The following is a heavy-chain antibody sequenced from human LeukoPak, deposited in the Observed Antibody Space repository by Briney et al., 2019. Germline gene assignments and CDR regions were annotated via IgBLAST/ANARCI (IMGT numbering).Heavy chain of an antibody. J-gene: IGHJ4*02. D-gene: IGHD1-7*01. CDR2: ISSSSYI. V-gene: IGHV3-21*01. CDR1: GFTFSSYS. CDR3: ARAHNWKYGTFDY. Sequence: GGSLRLSCAASGFTFSSYSMNWVRQAPGKGLEWVSCISSSSYIYYADSVKGRFTISRDNAKNSLYLQMNSLRVEDTAVYYCARAHNWKYGTFDYWGQGTLVTVSS.